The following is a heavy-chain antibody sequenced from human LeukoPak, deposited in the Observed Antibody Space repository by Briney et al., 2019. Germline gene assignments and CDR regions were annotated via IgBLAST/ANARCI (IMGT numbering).Heavy chain of an antibody. Sequence: GASVKVSCKASGYTFTGYYMHWVRQAPGQGLEWMGWINPNSGGTNYAQKFQGRVTMTRDTSISTAYMELSRLRSDNTAVYYCARERGYGDYYYYYMDVWGKGTTVTVSS. CDR3: ARERGYGDYYYYYMDV. CDR2: INPNSGGT. CDR1: GYTFTGYY. D-gene: IGHD4-17*01. J-gene: IGHJ6*03. V-gene: IGHV1-2*02.